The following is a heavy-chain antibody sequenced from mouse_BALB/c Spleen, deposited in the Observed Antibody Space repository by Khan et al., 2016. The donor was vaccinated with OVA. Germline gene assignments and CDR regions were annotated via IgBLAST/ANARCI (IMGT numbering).Heavy chain of an antibody. Sequence: EVQLQESGPGLVKPSQSLSLSCTVSGYSITSGYVWYLIRQFPGNKLEWMGIISYSGSTNYNPSLKSRISITGDTSKNHFFLQLNSVTTEDTATYYCARTARIKYWGQGTTLTVSS. V-gene: IGHV3-2*02. CDR1: GYSITSGYV. CDR2: ISYSGST. D-gene: IGHD1-2*01. CDR3: ARTARIKY. J-gene: IGHJ2*01.